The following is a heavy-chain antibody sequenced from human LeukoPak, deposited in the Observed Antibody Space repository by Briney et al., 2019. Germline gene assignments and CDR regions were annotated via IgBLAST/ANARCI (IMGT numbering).Heavy chain of an antibody. CDR2: IYYSGST. V-gene: IGHV4-31*03. CDR1: GGSISSGGYY. Sequence: PSETQSLTCTVSGGSISSGGYYWSWIRQHPGKGLEWIGYIYYSGSTYYNPSLKSRVTISVDTSKNQFSLKLSSVTAADTAVYYCARVESGYCSSTSCYTENWFDPWGQGTLVTVSS. J-gene: IGHJ5*02. D-gene: IGHD2-2*02. CDR3: ARVESGYCSSTSCYTENWFDP.